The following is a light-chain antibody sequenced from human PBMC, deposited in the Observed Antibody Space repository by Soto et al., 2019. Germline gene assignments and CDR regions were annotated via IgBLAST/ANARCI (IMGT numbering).Light chain of an antibody. Sequence: SASSLSSSIGDRISITCRASQRITTYLNWYQQKPGRAPQLLIYSASRLQSGVPSRFSGSGSGTDFTLTIIRLEPDDFPVYYSQPYGISGPFGQG. V-gene: IGKV1-39*02. CDR2: SAS. CDR1: QRITTY. J-gene: IGKJ1*01. CDR3: QPYGISGP.